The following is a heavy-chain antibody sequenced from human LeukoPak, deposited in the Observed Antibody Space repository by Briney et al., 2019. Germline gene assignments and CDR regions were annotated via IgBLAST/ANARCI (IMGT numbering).Heavy chain of an antibody. CDR1: GYTLTELS. CDR3: ATDLRYGSGSTY. D-gene: IGHD3-10*01. Sequence: ASVKVSCKVSGYTLTELSMHWVRQAPGKGLEWMGGFDPEDGETIYAQKFQGRVTMTEDTSTDTAYMELSSLRSEDTAVYYCATDLRYGSGSTYWGQGTLVTVSS. CDR2: FDPEDGET. V-gene: IGHV1-24*01. J-gene: IGHJ4*02.